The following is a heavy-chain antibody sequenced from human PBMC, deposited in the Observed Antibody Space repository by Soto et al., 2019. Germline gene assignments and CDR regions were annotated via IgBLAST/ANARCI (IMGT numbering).Heavy chain of an antibody. V-gene: IGHV4-31*03. D-gene: IGHD5-18*01. J-gene: IGHJ4*02. CDR1: GGSISSGGYY. Sequence: QVQLQESGPGLVKPSQTLSLTCTVSGGSISSGGYYWNWIRQHPGKGLEWIGYISYTGSTYYNPSLKSRVTISXATXQXPFSLKLSSVTAADTAVYYCARGIGYSYGQPSECDYWGQGTLVTVSS. CDR2: ISYTGST. CDR3: ARGIGYSYGQPSECDY.